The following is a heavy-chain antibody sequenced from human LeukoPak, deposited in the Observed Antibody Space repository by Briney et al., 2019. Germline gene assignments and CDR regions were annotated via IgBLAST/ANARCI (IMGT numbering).Heavy chain of an antibody. Sequence: GGSLRLSCAASGFTFSSYGMHWVRQVPGKGLEWVAVISYDGSYKYYADSVKGRFTISRDNSKNTLYLQMNSLRAEDTAVHYCAKVGDYGDYALDYWGQGTLVTVSS. D-gene: IGHD4-17*01. CDR1: GFTFSSYG. V-gene: IGHV3-30*18. CDR3: AKVGDYGDYALDY. J-gene: IGHJ4*02. CDR2: ISYDGSYK.